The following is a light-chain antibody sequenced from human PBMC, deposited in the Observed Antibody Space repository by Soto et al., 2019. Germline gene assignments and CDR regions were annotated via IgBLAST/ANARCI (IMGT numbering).Light chain of an antibody. Sequence: DIQMTQSPSTLSASVGDTVTVTCRASQSVSGWLAWYQQKPGEAPKLLIYDASSLESGVPSRFSGSGSGTEFTLTISSLQPDDFATYYCQQYNSWWTFGQGTKVDI. CDR2: DAS. J-gene: IGKJ1*01. V-gene: IGKV1-5*01. CDR3: QQYNSWWT. CDR1: QSVSGW.